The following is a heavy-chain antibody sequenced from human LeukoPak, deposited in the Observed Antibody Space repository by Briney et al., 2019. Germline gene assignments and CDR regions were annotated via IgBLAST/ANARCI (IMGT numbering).Heavy chain of an antibody. J-gene: IGHJ4*02. CDR3: ARDRAAVAGTFSDY. D-gene: IGHD6-19*01. CDR1: GGTFSSYA. Sequence: SVTVSCKASGGTFSSYAISWVRQAPGQGLEWMGRIIPILGIANYAQKFQGRVTITADKSTSTAYMELSSLRSEDTAVYYCARDRAAVAGTFSDYWGQGTLVTVSS. V-gene: IGHV1-69*04. CDR2: IIPILGIA.